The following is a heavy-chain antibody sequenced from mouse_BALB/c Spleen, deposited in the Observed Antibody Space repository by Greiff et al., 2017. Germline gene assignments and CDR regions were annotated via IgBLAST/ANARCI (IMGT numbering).Heavy chain of an antibody. CDR1: GYTFTSYV. Sequence: VHVKQSGPELVKPGASVKMSCKASGYTFTSYVMHWVKQKPGQGLEWIGYINPYNDGTKYNEKFKGKATLTSDKSSSTAYMELSSLTSEDSAVYYCARSYYGSRSAMDYWGQGTSVTVSS. V-gene: IGHV1-14*01. J-gene: IGHJ4*01. CDR3: ARSYYGSRSAMDY. D-gene: IGHD1-1*01. CDR2: INPYNDGT.